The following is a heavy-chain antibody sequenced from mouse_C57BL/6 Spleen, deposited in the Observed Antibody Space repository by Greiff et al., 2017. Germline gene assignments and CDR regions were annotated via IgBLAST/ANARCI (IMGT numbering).Heavy chain of an antibody. D-gene: IGHD1-1*01. CDR3: ARERGTTVVARGWFAY. Sequence: QVQLKESGAELMKPGASVKLSCKATGYTFTGYWIEWVKQRPGHGLEWIGEILPGSGSTNYNEKFKGKATFTADTSSNTAYMQLSSLTTEDSAIYYCARERGTTVVARGWFAYWGQGTLVTVSA. CDR1: GYTFTGYW. V-gene: IGHV1-9*01. CDR2: ILPGSGST. J-gene: IGHJ3*01.